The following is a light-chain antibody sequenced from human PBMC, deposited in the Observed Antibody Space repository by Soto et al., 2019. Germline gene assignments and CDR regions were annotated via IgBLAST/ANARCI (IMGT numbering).Light chain of an antibody. J-gene: IGKJ1*01. Sequence: IVMTHSPATLSVTPEESATLSCMASQIGNTNLAWYQQRPGQAPRLLIFDASTRATGVAARFSGSGSGTKFTLTLRILQSEDFAVYYCQQDNNLPRTFGQGTKVDIK. V-gene: IGKV3-15*01. CDR1: QIGNTN. CDR2: DAS. CDR3: QQDNNLPRT.